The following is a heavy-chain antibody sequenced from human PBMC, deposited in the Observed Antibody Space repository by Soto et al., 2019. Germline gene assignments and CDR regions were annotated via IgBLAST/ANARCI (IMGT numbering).Heavy chain of an antibody. CDR3: ARRFGVFGWWGLNWFDP. D-gene: IGHD3-3*01. J-gene: IGHJ5*02. V-gene: IGHV1-8*01. CDR2: MNPNSGNT. CDR1: GYTFTSYD. Sequence: QVQLVQSGAEVKKPGASVKVSCKASGYTFTSYDINWVRQATGQGLEWMGWMNPNSGNTGYAQKFQGRVTMTRNTSISTAYMELSSLRSEDTAVYYCARRFGVFGWWGLNWFDPWGQGTLVTVSS.